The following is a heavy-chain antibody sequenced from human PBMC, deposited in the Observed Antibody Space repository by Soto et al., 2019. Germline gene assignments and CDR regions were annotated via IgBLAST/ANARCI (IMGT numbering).Heavy chain of an antibody. V-gene: IGHV4-34*01. CDR1: GGFFSGYY. Sequence: SETLSLTGAVYGGFFSGYYWSWIGQPPGKGLEWIGEINHSGSTNYNPCLRSRVTISVDTSKNQFSLKLSSVTAADTAVYYCARGGGKAANFGVNYWGQGTLVTVSS. CDR3: ARGGGKAANFGVNY. J-gene: IGHJ4*02. D-gene: IGHD2-15*01. CDR2: INHSGST.